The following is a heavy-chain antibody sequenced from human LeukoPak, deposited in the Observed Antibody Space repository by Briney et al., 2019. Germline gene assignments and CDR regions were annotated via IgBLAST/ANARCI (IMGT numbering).Heavy chain of an antibody. D-gene: IGHD3-3*01. CDR1: GYTFTGYY. J-gene: IGHJ5*02. Sequence: ASVKVSCKASGYTFTGYYMHWVRQAPGQGLEWMGWINPNSGGTNYAQKFQGRVTMTRGTSISTAYMELSRLRSDDTAVYYCARDSRPDFWSGYYTTPYWFDPWGQGTLVTVSS. V-gene: IGHV1-2*02. CDR3: ARDSRPDFWSGYYTTPYWFDP. CDR2: INPNSGGT.